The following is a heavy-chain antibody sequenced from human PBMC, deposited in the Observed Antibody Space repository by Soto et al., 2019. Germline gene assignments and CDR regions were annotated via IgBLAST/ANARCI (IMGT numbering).Heavy chain of an antibody. CDR3: AKDSGYNYGYFRWFDP. V-gene: IGHV4-59*01. CDR1: GGSISNYY. CDR2: IFYSGST. J-gene: IGHJ5*02. Sequence: SETLSLTCTVSGGSISNYYWSWIRQPPGRGLEWIGHIFYSGSTNYNPALKSRVTISVDTSKRQFSLKLSSVTAADTAVYYCAKDSGYNYGYFRWFDPWGQGTLVT. D-gene: IGHD5-18*01.